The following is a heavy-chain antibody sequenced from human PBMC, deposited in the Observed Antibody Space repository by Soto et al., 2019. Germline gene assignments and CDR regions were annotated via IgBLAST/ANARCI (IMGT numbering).Heavy chain of an antibody. J-gene: IGHJ6*02. CDR3: AGARVGSSSYGMDV. Sequence: PSETLSLTCTVSGGSISSYYWSWIRQPPGKGLEWIGYIYYSGSTNYNPSLKSRVTISVDTSKNQFSLKLSSVTAADTAVYYCAGARVGSSSYGMDVWGQGTTVTSP. D-gene: IGHD6-13*01. CDR2: IYYSGST. CDR1: GGSISSYY. V-gene: IGHV4-59*01.